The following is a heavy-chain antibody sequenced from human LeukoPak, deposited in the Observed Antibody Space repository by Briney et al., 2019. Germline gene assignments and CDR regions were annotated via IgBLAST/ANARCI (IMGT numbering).Heavy chain of an antibody. D-gene: IGHD3-9*01. CDR3: ARGRGDILTGYTDAYYFDY. Sequence: ASVKVSCKASGYTFTSYDINWVRQATGQGLEWMGWMNPNSGNTGYAQKFQGRVTMTRNTSISTAYMELSSVTAADTAVYYCARGRGDILTGYTDAYYFDYWGQGTLVTVSS. CDR1: GYTFTSYD. CDR2: MNPNSGNT. J-gene: IGHJ4*02. V-gene: IGHV1-8*01.